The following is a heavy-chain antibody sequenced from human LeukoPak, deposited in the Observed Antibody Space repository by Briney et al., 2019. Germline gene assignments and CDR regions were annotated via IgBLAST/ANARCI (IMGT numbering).Heavy chain of an antibody. D-gene: IGHD3-9*01. CDR1: GFTLSSYW. Sequence: TGGSLRLPCAASGFTLSSYWMSWVRQTPGKGLEWVANIKQDGSEEYYVDSVKGRFTISRDNAKNSLSLQMDSLRAEDTAVYYCARDYDILTAYHASFDYWGQGTLVTVSS. V-gene: IGHV3-7*01. J-gene: IGHJ4*02. CDR2: IKQDGSEE. CDR3: ARDYDILTAYHASFDY.